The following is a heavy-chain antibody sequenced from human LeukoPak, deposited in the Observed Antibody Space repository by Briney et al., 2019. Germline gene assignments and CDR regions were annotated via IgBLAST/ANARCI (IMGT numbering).Heavy chain of an antibody. Sequence: SETLSLTCAVYGGSFSGYYWSWIRQPPGKGLEWIGEIKHSGSANYNPSLKSRVTISADTSKNQFSLKLRSVTAADTAVYYCARGAKEKEPTYYYDSSGYYRYYYYYYMDVWDKGTTVTVSS. CDR2: IKHSGSA. CDR1: GGSFSGYY. J-gene: IGHJ6*03. D-gene: IGHD3-22*01. V-gene: IGHV4-34*01. CDR3: ARGAKEKEPTYYYDSSGYYRYYYYYYMDV.